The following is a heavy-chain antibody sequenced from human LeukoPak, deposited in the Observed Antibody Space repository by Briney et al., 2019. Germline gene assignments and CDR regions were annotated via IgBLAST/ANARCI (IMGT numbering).Heavy chain of an antibody. Sequence: HPGGSLRLSCAASGFTFSSYAMSWVRQAPGKGLEWVSAISGSGGSTYYADSVKGRFTISRDNSKNTLYLQMNSLRAEGTAVYYCAKIPNYSSSGWYDYWGQGTLVTVSS. CDR3: AKIPNYSSSGWYDY. J-gene: IGHJ4*02. CDR1: GFTFSSYA. D-gene: IGHD6-19*01. V-gene: IGHV3-23*01. CDR2: ISGSGGST.